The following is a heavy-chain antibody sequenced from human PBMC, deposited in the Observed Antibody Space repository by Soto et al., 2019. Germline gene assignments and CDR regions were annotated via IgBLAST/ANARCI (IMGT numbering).Heavy chain of an antibody. Sequence: QVHLVESGGGVVQPGTSLRLSCAASGFTFSTSGMHWVRQAPGKGLEWVAVIYYDGTNKHYADSVRGRFTVARDNSKNTVYLEMNSLRDGDTAVYYCARVGMVRSNVANFFDYWGQGTLVTVSS. V-gene: IGHV3-33*01. CDR2: IYYDGTNK. CDR1: GFTFSTSG. CDR3: ARVGMVRSNVANFFDY. J-gene: IGHJ4*02. D-gene: IGHD3-10*01.